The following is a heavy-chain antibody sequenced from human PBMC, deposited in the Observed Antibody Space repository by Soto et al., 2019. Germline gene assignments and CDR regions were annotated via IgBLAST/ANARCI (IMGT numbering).Heavy chain of an antibody. D-gene: IGHD3-10*01. J-gene: IGHJ4*02. CDR3: ARSHYGSGSYYDY. V-gene: IGHV4-39*01. CDR2: IYYSGTT. Sequence: PSETLSLTCTVSGGSISSSSFYWGWIRQPPGKGLEWIGSIYYSGTTYYNPSLKSRVTLSVDTSKNQFSLNLVFVTAADTAVYYCARSHYGSGSYYDYWGQGTLVTVSS. CDR1: GGSISSSSFY.